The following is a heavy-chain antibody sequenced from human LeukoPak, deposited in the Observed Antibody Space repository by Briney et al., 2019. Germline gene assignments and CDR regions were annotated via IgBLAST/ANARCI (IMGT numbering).Heavy chain of an antibody. J-gene: IGHJ1*01. CDR3: ARGLRSSGLKNFQH. Sequence: GASAKVSCKASGYTFTSYDINWVRQATGQGLEWMGWMNPNSGNTGYAQKFQGRVTMTRNTSISTAYMELSSLRSEDTAVYYCARGLRSSGLKNFQHWGQGTLVTVSS. V-gene: IGHV1-8*01. D-gene: IGHD6-19*01. CDR2: MNPNSGNT. CDR1: GYTFTSYD.